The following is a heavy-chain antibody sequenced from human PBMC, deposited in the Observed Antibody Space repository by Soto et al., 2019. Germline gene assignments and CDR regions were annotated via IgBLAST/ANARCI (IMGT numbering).Heavy chain of an antibody. CDR3: VRTSLVVAVATREDF. CDR2: IDSDGSRI. D-gene: IGHD2-15*01. CDR1: GFTFSNYW. Sequence: EVQLVESGGGLVQPGESLRLSCAASGFTFSNYWMHWVRQAPGKGLVWVSRIDSDGSRITYADFVKGRFTISRDNAKNTVYLHMNSLTAEATDVYYCVRTSLVVAVATREDFWGQGTLVTVSS. J-gene: IGHJ4*02. V-gene: IGHV3-74*01.